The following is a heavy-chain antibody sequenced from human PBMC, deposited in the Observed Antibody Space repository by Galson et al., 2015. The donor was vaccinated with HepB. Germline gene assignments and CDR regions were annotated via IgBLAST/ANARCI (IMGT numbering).Heavy chain of an antibody. J-gene: IGHJ4*02. V-gene: IGHV3-73*01. CDR1: GFTFSGSA. D-gene: IGHD6-13*01. Sequence: SLRLSCAASGFTFSGSAIHWVRQASGKGPEWVGRIRSKANNYATSYVPSLKGRFTISRYDSKNMAYLHMKSLKTEDTAVYYCTRLGDFSGYSSRWGQGTQVTVS. CDR3: TRLGDFSGYSSR. CDR2: IRSKANNYAT.